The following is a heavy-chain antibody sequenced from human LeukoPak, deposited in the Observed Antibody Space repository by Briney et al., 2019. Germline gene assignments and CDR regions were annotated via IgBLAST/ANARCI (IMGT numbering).Heavy chain of an antibody. CDR2: IYYSGST. CDR1: GGYISSSSYY. CDR3: ARHSGYCSGGSCYYYYLDY. J-gene: IGHJ4*02. D-gene: IGHD2-15*01. Sequence: SETLSLTCTVSGGYISSSSYYWGWIRQPPGKGLEWIGSIYYSGSTYYNPSLKSRVTISVDTSKNQFSLKLSSVTAADTAVYYRARHSGYCSGGSCYYYYLDYWGQGTLVTVSS. V-gene: IGHV4-39*01.